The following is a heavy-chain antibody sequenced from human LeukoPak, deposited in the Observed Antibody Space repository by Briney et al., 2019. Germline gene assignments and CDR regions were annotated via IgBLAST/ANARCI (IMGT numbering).Heavy chain of an antibody. CDR3: ARDSSGTQVFDL. CDR2: VRSNGDTT. J-gene: IGHJ4*02. Sequence: PRGSLRLSCTASGFAFGDYAMTWFRQAPGKGLEWVSTVRSNGDTTYNADSVKGRFTISRDNSKNTVYLEMNSLSAEDTAVYYCARDSSGTQVFDLWGPGTLVTVRS. CDR1: GFAFGDYA. V-gene: IGHV3-23*01. D-gene: IGHD6-19*01.